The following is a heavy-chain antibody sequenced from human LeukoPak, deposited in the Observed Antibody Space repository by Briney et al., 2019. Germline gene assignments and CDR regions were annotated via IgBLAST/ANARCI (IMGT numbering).Heavy chain of an antibody. V-gene: IGHV4-38-2*02. J-gene: IGHJ4*02. CDR1: GYSIRSGYH. CDR3: ARENWVFDY. Sequence: SETLSLTCVVSGYSIRSGYHWGWIRQPPGKGLEWIWSVYRSGTTYYDPSLKSRVTISVDTSNNEISLKVRSVTAADTAMYYCARENWVFDYWGQGILVTVSS. CDR2: VYRSGTT. D-gene: IGHD7-27*01.